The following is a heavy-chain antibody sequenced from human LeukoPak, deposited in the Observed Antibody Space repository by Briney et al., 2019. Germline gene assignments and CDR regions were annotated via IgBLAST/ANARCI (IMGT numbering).Heavy chain of an antibody. V-gene: IGHV3-23*05. CDR1: GFTFSAYA. J-gene: IGHJ3*02. CDR2: IGSDNKP. D-gene: IGHD3/OR15-3a*01. Sequence: GGSLRLSCEASGFTFSAYATTWVRQAPGKGLEWVSSIGSDNKPHYSESVKGRFAISRDNSKSMLFLQLNSLRAEDTAVYYCARAGRVGAFDIWGQGTMVTVSS. CDR3: ARAGRVGAFDI.